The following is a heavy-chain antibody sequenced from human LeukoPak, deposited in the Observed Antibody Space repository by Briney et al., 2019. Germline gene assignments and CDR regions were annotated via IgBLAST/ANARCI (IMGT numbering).Heavy chain of an antibody. CDR1: GFTFRCYS. D-gene: IGHD5-18*01. Sequence: GGSLRLSCAASGFTFRCYSMNWVRQAPGKGLEWVSSISSSSSYIYYADSVKGRFTISRDNAKNSLYLQMNSLRAEDTAVYYCARVGPSGYSYGHEDYWGQGTLVTVSS. CDR3: ARVGPSGYSYGHEDY. CDR2: ISSSSSYI. V-gene: IGHV3-21*01. J-gene: IGHJ4*02.